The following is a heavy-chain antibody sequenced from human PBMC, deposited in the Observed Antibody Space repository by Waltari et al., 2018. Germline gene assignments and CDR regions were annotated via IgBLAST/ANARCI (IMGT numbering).Heavy chain of an antibody. V-gene: IGHV4-59*01. CDR1: GGSISSYY. J-gene: IGHJ4*02. CDR3: ARRNLSPAAIPTWIQLWSYFDY. CDR2: IYYSGST. D-gene: IGHD5-18*01. Sequence: QVQLQESGPGLVKPSETLSLTCTVSGGSISSYYWSWIRQPPGKGLEWIGYIYYSGSTNYNPSLKSRVTISVDTSKNQFSLKLSSVTAADTAVYYCARRNLSPAAIPTWIQLWSYFDYWGQGTLVTVSS.